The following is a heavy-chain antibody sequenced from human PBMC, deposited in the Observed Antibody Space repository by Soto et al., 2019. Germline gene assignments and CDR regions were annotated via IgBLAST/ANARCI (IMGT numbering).Heavy chain of an antibody. D-gene: IGHD3-9*01. CDR2: INPNTGDT. CDR1: GYTFTVNQ. Sequence: AAVKVTCTGSGYTFTVNQIHWVRPAPGQGLEWVGWINPNTGDTKYSQKFQGRVSLTTETSASTAYMELRSLRSDDTAVYYCARSAPFDIYAITPVAVWGQGTLVIVSS. V-gene: IGHV1-2*02. J-gene: IGHJ4*02. CDR3: ARSAPFDIYAITPVAV.